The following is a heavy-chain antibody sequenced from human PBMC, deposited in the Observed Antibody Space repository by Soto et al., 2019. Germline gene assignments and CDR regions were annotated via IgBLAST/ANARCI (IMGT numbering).Heavy chain of an antibody. CDR3: AREGLVLVPTTVNSDYYYYAMDV. V-gene: IGHV1-69*13. CDR2: IIPRSATS. CDR1: GYTLTSYA. J-gene: IGHJ6*02. D-gene: IGHD2-2*01. Sequence: SVKVSCKDSGYTLTSYAMHWVRQAPGQGLEWMGGIIPRSATSNYAQKFQGRVTITADESTNTAYMELSSLRSEDTAVYYCAREGLVLVPTTVNSDYYYYAMDVWGQGTTVTVSS.